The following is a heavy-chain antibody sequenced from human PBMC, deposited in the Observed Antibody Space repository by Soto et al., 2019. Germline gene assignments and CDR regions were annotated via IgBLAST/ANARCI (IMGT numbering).Heavy chain of an antibody. CDR3: ARGRYCSGGSCYSVRYYYYYYMDV. V-gene: IGHV4-34*01. CDR2: INHSGST. CDR1: GGSFSGYY. J-gene: IGHJ6*03. Sequence: PSETLSLTCAVYGGSFSGYYWSWIRQPPGKGLEWIGEINHSGSTNYNPSLKSRVTISVDTSKNQFSLKLSSVAAADTAVYYCARGRYCSGGSCYSVRYYYYYYMDVWGKGTTGTVSS. D-gene: IGHD2-15*01.